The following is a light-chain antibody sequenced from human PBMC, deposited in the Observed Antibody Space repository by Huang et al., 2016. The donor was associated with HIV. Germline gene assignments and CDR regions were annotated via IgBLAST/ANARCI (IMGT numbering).Light chain of an antibody. J-gene: IGKJ2*01. V-gene: IGKV3-20*01. CDR3: QQYGSSSYT. CDR1: QRLSSNY. CDR2: GAS. Sequence: EIVLTQSPGTLSLSPGERATHACRASQRLSSNYLAWYQQKPGQAPRLLIYGASSRANGIPDRFSGSGSGTDFTLTISRLEPEDFAVYYCQQYGSSSYTFGQGTKLEIK.